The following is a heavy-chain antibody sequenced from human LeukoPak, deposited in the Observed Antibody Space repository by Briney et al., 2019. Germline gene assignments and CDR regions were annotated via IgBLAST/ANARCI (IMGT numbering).Heavy chain of an antibody. CDR2: IWYDGSNK. CDR3: ARETYYYDSSGLPRSGAFDI. D-gene: IGHD3-22*01. J-gene: IGHJ3*02. CDR1: GFTFSSYG. Sequence: GGSLRLSCAASGFTFSSYGMHWVRQAPGKGLEWVAVIWYDGSNKYYADSVKGRFTISRDNSKNTLYLQMNSLRAEDTAVYYCARETYYYDSSGLPRSGAFDIWGQGTMVTVTS. V-gene: IGHV3-33*01.